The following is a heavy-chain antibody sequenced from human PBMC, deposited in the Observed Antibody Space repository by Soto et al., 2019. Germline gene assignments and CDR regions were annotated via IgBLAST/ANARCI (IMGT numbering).Heavy chain of an antibody. CDR1: GYTFTSYD. D-gene: IGHD2-2*01. J-gene: IGHJ5*02. Sequence: GASVKVSCKASGYTFTSYDINWVRQATGQGLEWMGWMNPNSGNTGYAQKFQGRVTMTRNTSISTAYMELSSLRSEDTAVYYCARLYCCSTSCYISPDNWFDPWGQGTLVTVSS. CDR3: ARLYCCSTSCYISPDNWFDP. CDR2: MNPNSGNT. V-gene: IGHV1-8*01.